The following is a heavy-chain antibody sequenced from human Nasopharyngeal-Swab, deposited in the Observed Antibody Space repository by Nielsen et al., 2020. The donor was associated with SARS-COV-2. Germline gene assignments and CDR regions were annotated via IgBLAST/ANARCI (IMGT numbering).Heavy chain of an antibody. J-gene: IGHJ4*02. CDR3: AKDQGRYYDSRNFDY. CDR1: GFTFSSYW. D-gene: IGHD3-22*01. Sequence: GGSLRLSCAASGFTFSSYWMHWVRQAPGKGLEWVSAISGSGGSTYYADSVKGRFTISRDNSKNTLYLQMNSLRAEDTAVYYCAKDQGRYYDSRNFDYWGQGTLVTVSS. V-gene: IGHV3-23*01. CDR2: ISGSGGST.